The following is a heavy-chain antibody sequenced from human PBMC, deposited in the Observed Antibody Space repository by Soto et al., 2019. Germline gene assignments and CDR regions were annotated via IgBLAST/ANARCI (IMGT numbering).Heavy chain of an antibody. D-gene: IGHD3-22*01. CDR3: AREGANYDSSGYYPY. J-gene: IGHJ4*02. Sequence: SETLSLTCTVSGGSISSYYWSWIRQPPGKGLEWIGYIYYSGSTNYNPSLKSRVTISVDTSKNQLSLKLSSVTAADTAVYYCAREGANYDSSGYYPYWGQGTLVTVSS. CDR1: GGSISSYY. CDR2: IYYSGST. V-gene: IGHV4-59*01.